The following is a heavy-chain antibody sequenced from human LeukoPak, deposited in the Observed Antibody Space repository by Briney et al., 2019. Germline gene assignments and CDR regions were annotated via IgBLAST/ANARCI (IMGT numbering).Heavy chain of an antibody. J-gene: IGHJ2*01. D-gene: IGHD5-18*01. Sequence: ASVKVSCKASGYTFTSYYMHWVRQAPGQGLEWMGIINPSGGSTSYAQKFQGRVTMTRDTSASTVYMELSSLRSEDTAVYYCARVTADTAIDIFGYWYFDLWGRGTLVTVSS. CDR2: INPSGGST. CDR1: GYTFTSYY. CDR3: ARVTADTAIDIFGYWYFDL. V-gene: IGHV1-46*01.